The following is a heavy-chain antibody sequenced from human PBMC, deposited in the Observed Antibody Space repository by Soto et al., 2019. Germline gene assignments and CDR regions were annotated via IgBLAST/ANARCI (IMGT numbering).Heavy chain of an antibody. CDR3: AAGNGYYAY. CDR2: TSYDGSNQ. Sequence: PGGSLRLACAASRFTFSNFAIHWVRQAPGKGLDWVTVTSYDGSNQHYADSVKGRFTISRDNSNNTLFLQMNSLRAEDTAVYYCAAGNGYYAYWGQGTLVTVSS. V-gene: IGHV3-30-3*01. CDR1: RFTFSNFA. D-gene: IGHD3-22*01. J-gene: IGHJ4*02.